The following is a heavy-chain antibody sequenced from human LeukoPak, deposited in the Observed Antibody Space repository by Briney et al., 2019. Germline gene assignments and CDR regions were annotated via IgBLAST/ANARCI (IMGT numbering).Heavy chain of an antibody. CDR1: GGSFSGYY. Sequence: SETLSLTCAVYGGSFSGYYWSWIRQPPGKGLEWIGGINHSGSTNYNPSLKSRVTISVDTSKNQFSLKLSSVTAADTAVYYCASFHQPYGSGSYYNENNWFDPWGQGTLVTVSS. J-gene: IGHJ5*02. V-gene: IGHV4-34*01. D-gene: IGHD3-10*01. CDR3: ASFHQPYGSGSYYNENNWFDP. CDR2: INHSGST.